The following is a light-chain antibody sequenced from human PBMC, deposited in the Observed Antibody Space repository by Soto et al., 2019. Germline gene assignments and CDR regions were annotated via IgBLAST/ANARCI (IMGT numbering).Light chain of an antibody. CDR2: GAS. Sequence: DIVLTQSPATLSLSPGDRPTLSCRASQTVGSSYLAWYQQKPCQAPRLFIYGASSRATGVPDRFSGSGSGTDFTLTISRLEPEDFAVYYCQHYGSSPPWTFGQGTKVDFK. V-gene: IGKV3-20*01. CDR1: QTVGSSY. J-gene: IGKJ1*01. CDR3: QHYGSSPPWT.